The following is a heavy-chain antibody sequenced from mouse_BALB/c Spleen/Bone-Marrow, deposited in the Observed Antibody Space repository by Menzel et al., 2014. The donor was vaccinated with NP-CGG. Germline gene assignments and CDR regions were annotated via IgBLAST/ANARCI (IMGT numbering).Heavy chain of an antibody. CDR2: INPDSRTI. D-gene: IGHD3-3*01. Sequence: LMESGGSLKLSCAASGFDFSRYWMSWVRQAPGKGLEWIGEINPDSRTINSTPSLKDKFIISRDNGKNTLYLQMRKARSEDTALYYCARRDYYYGMDYWGQGTSVTVSS. J-gene: IGHJ4*01. CDR1: GFDFSRYW. CDR3: ARRDYYYGMDY. V-gene: IGHV4-1*02.